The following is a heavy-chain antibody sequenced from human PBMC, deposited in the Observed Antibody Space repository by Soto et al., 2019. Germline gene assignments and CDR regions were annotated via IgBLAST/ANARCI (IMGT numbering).Heavy chain of an antibody. CDR3: ARDLAGDDYFDY. CDR1: GYTFTGFY. Sequence: ASVKVSCKASGYTFTGFYMHWVRQAPGQGLEWMGWINPNSGGTSYAQRFQGRVTMTRDTSISTVSMELNRLRSDDTAVYYCARDLAGDDYFDYWGQGTLVTVSS. V-gene: IGHV1-2*02. J-gene: IGHJ4*02. CDR2: INPNSGGT. D-gene: IGHD6-19*01.